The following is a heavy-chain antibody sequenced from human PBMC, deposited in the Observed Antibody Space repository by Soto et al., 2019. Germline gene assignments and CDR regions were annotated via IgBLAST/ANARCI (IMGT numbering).Heavy chain of an antibody. J-gene: IGHJ1*01. CDR3: ARGHDSSRSVDFHY. Sequence: SETLSLTCIVSGDSISNGDFFWSWVRQSPGKGLEWIGYISGRGATYYSPSLWSRLTSSIDSSKNQFSLKLTSVSAADTAVYFCARGHDSSRSVDFHYWGPGTLVTVSS. CDR2: ISGRGAT. V-gene: IGHV4-30-4*01. D-gene: IGHD3-22*01. CDR1: GDSISNGDFF.